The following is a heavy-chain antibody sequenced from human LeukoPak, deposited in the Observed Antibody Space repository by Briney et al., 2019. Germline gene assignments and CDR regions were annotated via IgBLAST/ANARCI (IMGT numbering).Heavy chain of an antibody. J-gene: IGHJ4*02. CDR1: GFTFSSYA. CDR3: ARVDTAMLYFDY. D-gene: IGHD5-18*01. V-gene: IGHV3-30*04. Sequence: GRSLRLSCAASGFTFSSYAMHWVRQAPGKGLEWVAVISYDGSNKYYADSVKGRFTISRDNSKNTLYLQMNSLRAEDTAVYYCARVDTAMLYFDYWGQGTLVTVSS. CDR2: ISYDGSNK.